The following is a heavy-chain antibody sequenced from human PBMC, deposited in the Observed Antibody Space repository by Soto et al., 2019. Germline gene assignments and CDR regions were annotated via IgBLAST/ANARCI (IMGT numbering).Heavy chain of an antibody. J-gene: IGHJ4*02. CDR2: IIPIFGTA. CDR1: GGTFSSYA. CDR3: AREFSSGWPYFDY. D-gene: IGHD6-19*01. V-gene: IGHV1-69*13. Sequence: EASVKVSCKASGGTFSSYAISWVLQAPGQGLEWMGGIIPIFGTANYAQKFQGRVTITADESTSTAYMELSSLRSEDTAVYYCAREFSSGWPYFDYWGQGTLVTVSS.